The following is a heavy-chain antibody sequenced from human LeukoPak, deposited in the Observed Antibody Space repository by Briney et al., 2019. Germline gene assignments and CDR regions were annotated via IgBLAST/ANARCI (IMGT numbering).Heavy chain of an antibody. J-gene: IGHJ6*03. CDR3: ARLSDYYYYMDV. CDR1: GYTFTSYG. D-gene: IGHD3-16*02. CDR2: ISPYNGNT. V-gene: IGHV1-18*01. Sequence: GASVKVSCKASGYTFTSYGISWVRQAPGQGLEWMGWISPYNGNTDYAQELQDRVTMTTDTSTSTAYMELRSLRSDDTAVYYCARLSDYYYYMDVWGTGTTVTVSS.